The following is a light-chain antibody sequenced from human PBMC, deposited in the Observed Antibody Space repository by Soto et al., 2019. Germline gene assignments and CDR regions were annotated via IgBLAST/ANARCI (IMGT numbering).Light chain of an antibody. V-gene: IGKV1-39*01. CDR3: QQNFNFPRT. CDR2: AAT. CDR1: QTIDTY. Sequence: IQLTPSPSSLSASVGHRVTITCRASQTIDTYVNWYQHKPGTAPKVLIYAATYLQNGVPSRFSGTGSGADFTLTISSLQPEDFATYYCQQNFNFPRTFGQGTKVDSK. J-gene: IGKJ1*01.